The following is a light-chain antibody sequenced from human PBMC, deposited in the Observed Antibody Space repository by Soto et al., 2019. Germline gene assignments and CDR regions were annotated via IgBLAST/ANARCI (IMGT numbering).Light chain of an antibody. Sequence: QPVLTQSSSASASLGSSVKLTCTLSSGHNSYIIAWHQQQPGKAPRYLMKLEGSGSYNKGSGVPDRFSGSSSGADRYLTISNLHFEDEADYYCEIWDSNTPVVFGGGTQLTVL. V-gene: IGLV4-60*02. J-gene: IGLJ2*01. CDR2: LEGSGSY. CDR1: SGHNSYI. CDR3: EIWDSNTPVV.